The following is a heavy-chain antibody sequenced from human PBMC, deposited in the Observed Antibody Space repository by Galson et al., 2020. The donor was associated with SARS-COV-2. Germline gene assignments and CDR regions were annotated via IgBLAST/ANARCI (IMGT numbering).Heavy chain of an antibody. CDR2: ISYDGSNT. V-gene: IGHV3-30-3*01. Sequence: GESLKISCAASGFTFGNYAMHWVRQAPGKGLDWVAVISYDGSNTYYADSVKGRFTISRDNSKNTLSVQMDSLRGADTAVYYCARDPLEYCAGDCPGYFDLWGRGTLVSVSS. CDR1: GFTFGNYA. J-gene: IGHJ2*01. D-gene: IGHD2-21*02. CDR3: ARDPLEYCAGDCPGYFDL.